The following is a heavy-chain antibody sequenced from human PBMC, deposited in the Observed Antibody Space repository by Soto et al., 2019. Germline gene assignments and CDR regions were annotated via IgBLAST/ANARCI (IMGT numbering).Heavy chain of an antibody. V-gene: IGHV4-59*01. Sequence: SDTLSLTCTVSGGSIGIYYWSWIRQPPGKGLEWIGYIYYSGSTNYNPSLKSRVTISVDTSKNQFSLKLSSVTAADTAVYYCAREGYSGYVGLDYWGQGTLVTVSS. D-gene: IGHD5-12*01. CDR3: AREGYSGYVGLDY. J-gene: IGHJ4*02. CDR2: IYYSGST. CDR1: GGSIGIYY.